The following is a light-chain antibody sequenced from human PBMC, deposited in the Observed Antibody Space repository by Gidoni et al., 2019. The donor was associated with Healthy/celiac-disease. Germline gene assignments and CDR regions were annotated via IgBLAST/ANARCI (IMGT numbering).Light chain of an antibody. V-gene: IGKV1-39*01. CDR1: QSISSY. J-gene: IGKJ1*01. Sequence: DIQMTQSPSSLSASVGDRVTIHRASQSISSYLNWYQQKPGKAPKLLIYAASSLQSGVPSRFSGSGSGTDFTLTISSLQPEDFATYYCQQSYSTLWTFXQXTKVEIK. CDR3: QQSYSTLWT. CDR2: AAS.